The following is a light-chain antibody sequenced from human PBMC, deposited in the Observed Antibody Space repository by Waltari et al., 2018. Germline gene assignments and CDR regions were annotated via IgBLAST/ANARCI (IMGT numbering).Light chain of an antibody. CDR2: DVN. J-gene: IGLJ1*01. CDR1: SGDVGRYSYNY. CDR3: CSYAGRYTFV. V-gene: IGLV2-11*01. Sequence: QSALTQPRSVSGSPGQSVTISCTGSSGDVGRYSYNYVSWFQQYPGKAPKLMIYDVNKRPSGVPDRFSGSKSGNTASLTISGLQAEDEADYYCCSYAGRYTFVFGTGTTVTV.